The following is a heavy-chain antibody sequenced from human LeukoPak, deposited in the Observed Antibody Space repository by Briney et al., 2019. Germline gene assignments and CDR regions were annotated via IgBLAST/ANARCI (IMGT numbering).Heavy chain of an antibody. D-gene: IGHD3-10*01. V-gene: IGHV3-66*01. J-gene: IGHJ4*02. Sequence: GGSLRLSCAASGFTVSSNYMSWVRQAPGKGLEWVSVIYSGGSTYYADSVKGRFTISRDNSKNTLYLQMNSLRAEDTAVYYCARDWDYYGSGIYWGQGTLVTVSS. CDR1: GFTVSSNY. CDR2: IYSGGST. CDR3: ARDWDYYGSGIY.